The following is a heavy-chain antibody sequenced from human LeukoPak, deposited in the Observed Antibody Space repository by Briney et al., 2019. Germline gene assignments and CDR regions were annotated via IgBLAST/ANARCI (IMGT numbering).Heavy chain of an antibody. D-gene: IGHD1-26*01. J-gene: IGHJ4*01. CDR2: INPDGSST. CDR1: SFTFIAYG. V-gene: IGHV3-74*01. Sequence: GGSLRLSCAADSFTFIAYGMQWARQAPGKGLVWVSRINPDGSSTSYADSVKGRFTVSRDNAKNTLYLQVNSLRAEDTAVYFCTRELPREVALDYWGQGTLVTVSS. CDR3: TRELPREVALDY.